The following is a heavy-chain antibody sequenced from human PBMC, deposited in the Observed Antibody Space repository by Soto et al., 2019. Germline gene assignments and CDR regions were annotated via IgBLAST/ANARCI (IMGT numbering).Heavy chain of an antibody. CDR3: AKQRGYSGYAQPLDFDY. V-gene: IGHV3-30*18. CDR1: GFSFSSYG. J-gene: IGHJ4*02. D-gene: IGHD5-12*01. Sequence: PGGSLRLSCAASGFSFSSYGMHWVRQTPGKGLEWVAVISNDGSNKYYADSVKGRFTFSRDNSRNTLYLQMDSLRGEDTAVYYCAKQRGYSGYAQPLDFDYWGQGTQVTVS. CDR2: ISNDGSNK.